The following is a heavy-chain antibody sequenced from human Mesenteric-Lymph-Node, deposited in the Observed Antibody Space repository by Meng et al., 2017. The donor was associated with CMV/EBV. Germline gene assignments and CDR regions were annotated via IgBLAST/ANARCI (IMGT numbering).Heavy chain of an antibody. Sequence: GGSLRLSCAASGFTFSTSAIHWVRQAPGKGLEWVAVISYDGNNKYYADSVKGRFTTFRDNSKNILYLHMNTLTVEDTSVYYCASPTGASYYGGPAYWGQGTLVTVSS. CDR2: ISYDGNNK. V-gene: IGHV3-30-3*01. D-gene: IGHD1-26*01. CDR3: ASPTGASYYGGPAY. J-gene: IGHJ4*02. CDR1: GFTFSTSA.